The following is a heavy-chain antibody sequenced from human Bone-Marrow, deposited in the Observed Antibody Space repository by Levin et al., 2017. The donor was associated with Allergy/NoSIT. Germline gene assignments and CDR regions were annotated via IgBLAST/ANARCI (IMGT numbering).Heavy chain of an antibody. V-gene: IGHV1-8*01. CDR2: MNPSSTNT. Sequence: VASVKVSCKPSGYIFTSFDIIWVRQATGQGLEWMGWMNPSSTNTGYSQRFQGRVTMTATTSINTAYMELSSLTSEDTALYFCSRAVRGHLLSDFWGQGTQVTVSS. D-gene: IGHD3-10*01. CDR1: GYIFTSFD. CDR3: SRAVRGHLLSDF. J-gene: IGHJ4*02.